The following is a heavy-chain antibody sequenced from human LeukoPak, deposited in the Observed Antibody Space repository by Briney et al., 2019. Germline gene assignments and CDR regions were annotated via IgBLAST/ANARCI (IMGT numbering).Heavy chain of an antibody. J-gene: IGHJ5*02. V-gene: IGHV4-39*01. Sequence: PSETLSLTCTVSGVSISSSSYYWGWIRQPPGKGLEWIGSIYYSGSTYYNPSLKSRVTISVGTSKNQFSLKLSSVTAADTAVYYCARYCSSTSCYGWFDPWGQGTLVTVSS. CDR3: ARYCSSTSCYGWFDP. CDR1: GVSISSSSYY. CDR2: IYYSGST. D-gene: IGHD2-2*01.